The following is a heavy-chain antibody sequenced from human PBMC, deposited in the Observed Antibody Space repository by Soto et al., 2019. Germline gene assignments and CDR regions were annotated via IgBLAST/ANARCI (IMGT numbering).Heavy chain of an antibody. CDR1: GFTFSRLA. D-gene: IGHD6-13*01. J-gene: IGHJ4*02. CDR3: AKVSSSWYAGFFDL. CDR2: LSDSGGSI. V-gene: IGHV3-23*01. Sequence: PGGSLRLSCTASGFTFSRLAMTWVRQAPGKGLEWVSGLSDSGGSIYYADSVKGRFTISRDNSMNTLYLQMNTLRAEDTAVYYCAKVSSSWYAGFFDLWGQGTLVTVS.